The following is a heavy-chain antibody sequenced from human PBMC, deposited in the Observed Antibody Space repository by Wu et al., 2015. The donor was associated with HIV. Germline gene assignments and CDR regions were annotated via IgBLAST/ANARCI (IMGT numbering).Heavy chain of an antibody. Sequence: QVQLVQSGAEVKKPGSSVKVSCKASGGTFSSYAISWVRQAPGQGLEWMGGIIPIFGTANYAQKFQGRVTITADESTSTAYMELSSLRSEDTAVYYCAREGGLYCSSTSCSHYYYYYMDVWGKGTTVTVSS. J-gene: IGHJ6*03. CDR3: AREGGLYCSSTSCSHYYYYYMDV. CDR2: IIPIFGTA. V-gene: IGHV1-69*12. CDR1: GGTFSSYA. D-gene: IGHD2-2*01.